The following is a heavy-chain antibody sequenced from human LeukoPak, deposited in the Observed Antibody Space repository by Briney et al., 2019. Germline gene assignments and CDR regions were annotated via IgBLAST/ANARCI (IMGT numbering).Heavy chain of an antibody. J-gene: IGHJ4*02. Sequence: PGGSLRLSCAASGFTFSSYWMHWVRRAPGKGLVWVSRINSDGSSTSYADSVKGRFTISRDNAKNTLYLQMNSLRAEDTAVYYCARWADYGGNSGYDYWGQGTLVTVSS. CDR2: INSDGSST. D-gene: IGHD4-23*01. CDR1: GFTFSSYW. V-gene: IGHV3-74*01. CDR3: ARWADYGGNSGYDY.